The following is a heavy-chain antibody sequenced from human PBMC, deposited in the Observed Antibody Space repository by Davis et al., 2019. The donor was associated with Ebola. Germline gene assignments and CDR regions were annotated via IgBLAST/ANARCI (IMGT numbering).Heavy chain of an antibody. CDR2: IIPIFGTA. CDR1: GGTFSSYA. J-gene: IGHJ6*03. Sequence: SVKVSCKASGGTFSSYAISWVRQAPGQGLEWMGGIIPIFGTANYAQKFQGRVTITADESTSTAYMELSSLRSEDTAVYYCARGLPAAIVYYYYMDVWGKGTTVTVFS. D-gene: IGHD2-2*02. V-gene: IGHV1-69*13. CDR3: ARGLPAAIVYYYYMDV.